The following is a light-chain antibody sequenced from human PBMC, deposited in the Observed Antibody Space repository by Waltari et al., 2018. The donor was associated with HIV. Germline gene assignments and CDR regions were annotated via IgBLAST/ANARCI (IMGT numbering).Light chain of an antibody. CDR3: QQYDNWPPR. Sequence: EIVMTQSQASLSMSPGERATLSCRASQSISNNLAWYHQKPGQAPSLLIYGASTRATGIPARFSGSGSGTEFTLTISSLQPEDFALYYCQQYDNWPPRFGQGTKVEIK. V-gene: IGKV3-15*01. CDR1: QSISNN. CDR2: GAS. J-gene: IGKJ1*01.